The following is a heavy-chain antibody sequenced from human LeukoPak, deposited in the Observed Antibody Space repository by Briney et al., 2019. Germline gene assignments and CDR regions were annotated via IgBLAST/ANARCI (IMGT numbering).Heavy chain of an antibody. Sequence: SQTLSLTCTVSGGSISSGDYYWSWIRQPPGKGLEWIGYIYYSGSTYYNPSLKSRVTISVDTSKNQFSLKLSSVTAADTAVYYCARACLGYYGSGSMYGMDVWGQGTTVTVSS. CDR2: IYYSGST. D-gene: IGHD3-10*01. CDR3: ARACLGYYGSGSMYGMDV. CDR1: GGSISSGDYY. V-gene: IGHV4-30-4*01. J-gene: IGHJ6*02.